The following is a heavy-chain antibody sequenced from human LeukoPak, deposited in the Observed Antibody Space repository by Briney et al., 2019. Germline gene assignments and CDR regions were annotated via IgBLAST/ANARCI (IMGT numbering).Heavy chain of an antibody. V-gene: IGHV1-24*01. J-gene: IGHJ5*02. Sequence: WASVKVSCKVSGYTLTELSMHWVRQAPGKGLEWMGGFDPEGGETIYAQKFQGRVTMTEDTSTDTAYMELSSLRSEDTAVYYCVSFRQDYDVLTGSVDWFDPWGQGTLVTVSS. CDR2: FDPEGGET. CDR3: VSFRQDYDVLTGSVDWFDP. CDR1: GYTLTELS. D-gene: IGHD3-9*01.